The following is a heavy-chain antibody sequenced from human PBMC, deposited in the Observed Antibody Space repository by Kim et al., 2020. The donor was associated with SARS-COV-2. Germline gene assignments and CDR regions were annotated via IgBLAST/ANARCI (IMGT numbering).Heavy chain of an antibody. J-gene: IGHJ5*02. V-gene: IGHV4-34*01. CDR3: ARVTYSSSWYGTKCWFDP. CDR2: INHSGST. Sequence: SETLSLTCAVYGGSFSGYYWSWIRQPPGKGLEWIGEINHSGSTNYNPSLKSRVTISVDTSKNQFSLKLSSVTAADTAVYYCARVTYSSSWYGTKCWFDPWGQGTLVTVSS. D-gene: IGHD6-13*01. CDR1: GGSFSGYY.